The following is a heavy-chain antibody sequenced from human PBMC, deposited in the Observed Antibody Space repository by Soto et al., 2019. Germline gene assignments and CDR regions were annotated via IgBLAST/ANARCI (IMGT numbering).Heavy chain of an antibody. CDR1: GFTFRNYA. V-gene: IGHV3-23*01. CDR2: ISGSGGNST. D-gene: IGHD2-15*01. J-gene: IGHJ4*02. Sequence: EVQLLESGGGLVQPGGSLRLSCAASGFTFRNYAMSWVRQAPGKGREWVSAISGSGGNSTFYGDSVKGRFTISRDNSKNTLYLQMNSLGAEDTAVYYCAKGGSSCFFDNWGQGTLVTVSS. CDR3: AKGGSSCFFDN.